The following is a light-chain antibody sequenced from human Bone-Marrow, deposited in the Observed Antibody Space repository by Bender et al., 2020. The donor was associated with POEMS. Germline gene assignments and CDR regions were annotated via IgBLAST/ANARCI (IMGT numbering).Light chain of an antibody. Sequence: QSALTQPASVSGSPGQSITISCTGTSNDVGRHNLVSWYQQLPGRAPKLMLYENFKRPSGVPDRFSGSKSGTSASLAISGIQSEDEADYYCAAWEDSLNGWVFGGGTKLTVL. CDR2: ENF. J-gene: IGLJ3*02. CDR3: AAWEDSLNGWV. CDR1: SNDVGRHNL. V-gene: IGLV2-14*02.